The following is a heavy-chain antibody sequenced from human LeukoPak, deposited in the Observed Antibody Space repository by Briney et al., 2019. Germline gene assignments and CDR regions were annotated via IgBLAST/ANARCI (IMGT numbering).Heavy chain of an antibody. J-gene: IGHJ4*02. CDR2: MSYSGST. D-gene: IGHD4-17*01. V-gene: IGHV4-59*01. CDR1: GGSISSYY. Sequence: SETLSLTCTVSGGSISSYYWSWIRRPPGKGLEWIGYMSYSGSTNYNPSLKSRVTMSINTSKNQFSLMLSSMTAADTAVYYCARGSDFGDYWGQGTLVTVSS. CDR3: ARGSDFGDY.